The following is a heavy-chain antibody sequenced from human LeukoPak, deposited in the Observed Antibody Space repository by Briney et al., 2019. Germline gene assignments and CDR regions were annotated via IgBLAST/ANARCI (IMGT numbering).Heavy chain of an antibody. CDR1: GFTFSSYE. CDR3: ARVQQGGYFDN. Sequence: GGSLRLSCAASGFTFSSYEMNWVRQAPGKGLEWVSYISSSGSTIYYADSVKGRFTISRDNAKKSLYLQMNSLRVEDTAVYYCARVQQGGYFDNWVQGTLVTVSS. V-gene: IGHV3-48*03. D-gene: IGHD3-16*01. J-gene: IGHJ4*02. CDR2: ISSSGSTI.